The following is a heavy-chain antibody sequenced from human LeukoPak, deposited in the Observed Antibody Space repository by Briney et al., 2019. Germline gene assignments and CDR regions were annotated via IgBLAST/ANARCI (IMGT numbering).Heavy chain of an antibody. CDR3: ARAPRYQLLKYNWFDP. Sequence: SETLSLTCAVYGGSFSGYYWSWIRQPPGKGLEWIGEINHSGSTNYNPSLKSRVTISVDTSKNQFSLKLSSVTAADTAVYYCARAPRYQLLKYNWFDPWGRGTLVTVSS. CDR2: INHSGST. CDR1: GGSFSGYY. J-gene: IGHJ5*02. D-gene: IGHD2-2*01. V-gene: IGHV4-34*01.